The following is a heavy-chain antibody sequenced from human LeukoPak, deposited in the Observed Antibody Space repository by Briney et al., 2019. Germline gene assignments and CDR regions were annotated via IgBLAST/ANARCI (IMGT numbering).Heavy chain of an antibody. CDR3: ASSGDYYDSSGYYFLAFDI. CDR2: IYSGGST. CDR1: GFTVSSNY. D-gene: IGHD3-22*01. J-gene: IGHJ3*02. V-gene: IGHV3-66*01. Sequence: PGGSLRLSSAASGFTVSSNYMSCVRQAPGKVMEWVSVIYSGGSTYYADSVKCRFTISRDNSKDTLYLQMNSLRAEDTAVYYCASSGDYYDSSGYYFLAFDIWGQGTMVTVSS.